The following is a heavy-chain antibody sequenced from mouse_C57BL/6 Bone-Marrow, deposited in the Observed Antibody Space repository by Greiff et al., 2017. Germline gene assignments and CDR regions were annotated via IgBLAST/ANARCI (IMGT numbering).Heavy chain of an antibody. CDR2: IYPSDSET. CDR3: AREGYYGKDY. Sequence: VQLQQPGAELVRPGSSVKLSCKASGYTFTSYWMDWVKQRPGQGLEWIGNIYPSDSETHYNQKFKDKATLTVDKSSSTAYMQLSSLTSEDSAVYYCAREGYYGKDYWGQGTTRTVSS. V-gene: IGHV1-61*01. CDR1: GYTFTSYW. D-gene: IGHD2-1*01. J-gene: IGHJ2*01.